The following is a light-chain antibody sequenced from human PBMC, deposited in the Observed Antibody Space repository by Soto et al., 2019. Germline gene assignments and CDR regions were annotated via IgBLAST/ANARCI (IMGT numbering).Light chain of an antibody. Sequence: DIVMTQSPLSLPVTPGEPASISCRSSQSLLHSNGYNYLDWYLQKPGQSPQLLIDLGSNRASGVPDRFSGSGSGTDFPLQISRVEAEDVGVYYCMQALQTWTFGQGTKVEIK. CDR1: QSLLHSNGYNY. CDR3: MQALQTWT. V-gene: IGKV2-28*01. CDR2: LGS. J-gene: IGKJ1*01.